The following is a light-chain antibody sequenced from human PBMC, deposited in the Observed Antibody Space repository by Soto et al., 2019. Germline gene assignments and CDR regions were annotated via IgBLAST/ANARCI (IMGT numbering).Light chain of an antibody. CDR2: GAS. V-gene: IGKV1D-16*01. J-gene: IGKJ4*01. CDR1: QGIGNW. CDR3: QQYNTYPT. Sequence: DIQMTQSPSSLSASVGDRVTITCRASQGIGNWLAWYQQKPEEAPKCLIYGASSLQSGVPSRFSGRGSGTDFPLAISSPQPDDFATYYCQQYNTYPTFEGGTKVEIK.